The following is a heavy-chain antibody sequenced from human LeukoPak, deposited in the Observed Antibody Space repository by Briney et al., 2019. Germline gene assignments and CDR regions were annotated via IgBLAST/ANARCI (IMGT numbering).Heavy chain of an antibody. J-gene: IGHJ4*02. CDR1: GFTFSSYG. CDR3: ARDPPRRSIVTSHYFDY. V-gene: IGHV3-30*02. D-gene: IGHD1-26*01. CDR2: IRYDGSNK. Sequence: GSLRLSCAASGFTFSSYGMHWVRQAPGKGLEWVAFIRYDGSNKYYADSVKGRFTISRDNSKNTLYLQMNSLRAEDTAVYYCARDPPRRSIVTSHYFDYWGQGTLVTVSS.